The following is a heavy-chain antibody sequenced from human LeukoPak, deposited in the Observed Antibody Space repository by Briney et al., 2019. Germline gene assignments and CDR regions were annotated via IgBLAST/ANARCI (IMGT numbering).Heavy chain of an antibody. CDR3: ASLAPEPDAFDI. Sequence: SETLSLTCTVPGGSISRYYWSWIRQPPGKGLEWIGYIYYSGSTNYNPSLKSRVTISVDTSKNQFSLNLTSVTAADTAVYYCASLAPEPDAFDIWGQGTMVTVSS. V-gene: IGHV4-59*01. CDR1: GGSISRYY. CDR2: IYYSGST. J-gene: IGHJ3*02. D-gene: IGHD1-14*01.